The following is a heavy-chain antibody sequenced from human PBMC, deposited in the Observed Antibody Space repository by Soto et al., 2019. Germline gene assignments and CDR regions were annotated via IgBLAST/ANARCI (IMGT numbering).Heavy chain of an antibody. Sequence: PSETLSLTCTVSGGSISSGDYYWSWIRQPPGKGLEWIGYIYYSGSTYYNPSLKSRVTISVDTSKNQFSLKLSSVTAADTAVYYCARAQNPLVVVHSGAIDYWGQGTLGTVSS. CDR3: ARAQNPLVVVHSGAIDY. V-gene: IGHV4-30-4*01. J-gene: IGHJ4*02. CDR1: GGSISSGDYY. CDR2: IYYSGST. D-gene: IGHD2-15*01.